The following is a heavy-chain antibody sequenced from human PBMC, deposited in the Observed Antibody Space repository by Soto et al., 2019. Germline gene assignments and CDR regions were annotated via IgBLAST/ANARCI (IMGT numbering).Heavy chain of an antibody. CDR2: ISAYNGKR. Sequence: QGQLLQSGDEVKTPGASVRVSCRASGYPCTSYGISWVRQAPGQGLEWVAWISAYNGKRDTAQTFQDRVTMTLDTSTDTAHMDLGDLTSADTAVYYCARGRIVASIHDAFEIWGQGTKVTVSS. CDR3: ARGRIVASIHDAFEI. J-gene: IGHJ3*02. D-gene: IGHD5-12*01. CDR1: GYPCTSYG. V-gene: IGHV1-18*04.